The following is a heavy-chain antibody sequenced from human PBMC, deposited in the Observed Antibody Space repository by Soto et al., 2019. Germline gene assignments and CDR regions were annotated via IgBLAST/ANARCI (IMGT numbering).Heavy chain of an antibody. CDR2: IHPGESDT. Sequence: GESLKISCKSYGYSFTTYWIAWVRQMPGKGLEWMGSIHPGESDTRYSPSFQGQVTISADRSITTAYLQWSSLKASDTAIYYCARHEATYYNFYGMVVWGQGTTVTVSS. J-gene: IGHJ6*02. V-gene: IGHV5-51*01. CDR1: GYSFTTYW. CDR3: ARHEATYYNFYGMVV.